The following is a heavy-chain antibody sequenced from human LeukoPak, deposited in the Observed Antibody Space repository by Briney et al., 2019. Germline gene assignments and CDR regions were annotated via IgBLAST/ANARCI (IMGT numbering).Heavy chain of an antibody. CDR3: ASDQRHIVAIRYYHGMDV. CDR1: GGTFSSCA. D-gene: IGHD5-12*01. CDR2: IIPILGIA. Sequence: GSSVKVSCKASGGTFSSCAISWGRQAPGQRLEWMGRIIPILGIANYAQKCQGRVTISADKSTSTAYMEPSSLRSEDTAVYYCASDQRHIVAIRYYHGMDVWGQGTTVTVSS. V-gene: IGHV1-69*04. J-gene: IGHJ6*02.